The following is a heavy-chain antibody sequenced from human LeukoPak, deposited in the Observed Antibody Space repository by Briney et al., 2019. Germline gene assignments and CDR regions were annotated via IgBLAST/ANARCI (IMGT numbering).Heavy chain of an antibody. CDR2: IRYDGSNR. Sequence: EGSLRLSCAASGFTFSSYGMHWVRQAPGKGLEWVAFIRYDGSNRYYADSVKGRFTISRDNSKNTLYLQMNSLRAEDTAVYYCARMVRGVIITDDAFDIWGQGTMVTVSS. J-gene: IGHJ3*02. CDR1: GFTFSSYG. V-gene: IGHV3-30*02. CDR3: ARMVRGVIITDDAFDI. D-gene: IGHD3-10*01.